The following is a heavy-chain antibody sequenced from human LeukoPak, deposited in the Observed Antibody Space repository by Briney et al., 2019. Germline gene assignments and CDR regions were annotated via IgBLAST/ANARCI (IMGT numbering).Heavy chain of an antibody. V-gene: IGHV4-39*07. CDR3: ARAPGYCSGGSCPPPYYYGMDV. Sequence: SETLSLTCTVSGGSISSSSYYWGWIRQPPGKGLQWIGSIYYSGSTYYNPSLKSRVTISVDTSKNQFSLKLSSVTAADTAVYYCARAPGYCSGGSCPPPYYYGMDVWGQGTTVTVSS. CDR2: IYYSGST. CDR1: GGSISSSSYY. D-gene: IGHD2-15*01. J-gene: IGHJ6*02.